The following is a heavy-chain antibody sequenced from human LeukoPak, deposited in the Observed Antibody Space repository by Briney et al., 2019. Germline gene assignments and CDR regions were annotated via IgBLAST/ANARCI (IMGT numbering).Heavy chain of an antibody. V-gene: IGHV4-59*05. CDR1: GGSISSDY. D-gene: IGHD5-18*01. J-gene: IGHJ4*02. Sequence: SETLSLTCTVSGGSISSDYWSWIRQPPGKGLEWLGSIYYSGSTYYNPSLKSRVTISVDTSKNQYSLKLSSVTAADTAVYYCAQNRYRYRYEPGNLLDYWGQGSLVTVSS. CDR2: IYYSGST. CDR3: AQNRYRYRYEPGNLLDY.